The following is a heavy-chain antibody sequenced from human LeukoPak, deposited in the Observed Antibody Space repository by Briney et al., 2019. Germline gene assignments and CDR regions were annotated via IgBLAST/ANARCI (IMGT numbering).Heavy chain of an antibody. Sequence: SETLSLTCSVSGGSVNNYYWSWIRQSPGKGLEWIGYIYYSGTTKYNPSLKSRVSVSVDTSKNQFSLKLSSVTAADTAVYYCARTLSSGYPDYFYYMDVWGKGTTVTISS. D-gene: IGHD3-22*01. CDR3: ARTLSSGYPDYFYYMDV. V-gene: IGHV4-59*02. J-gene: IGHJ6*03. CDR2: IYYSGTT. CDR1: GGSVNNYY.